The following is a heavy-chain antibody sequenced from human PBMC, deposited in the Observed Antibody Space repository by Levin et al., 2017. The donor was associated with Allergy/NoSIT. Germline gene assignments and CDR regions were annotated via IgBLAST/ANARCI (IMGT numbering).Heavy chain of an antibody. CDR2: IKQDGTEK. V-gene: IGHV3-7*04. CDR1: GISFSSYW. J-gene: IGHJ3*02. Sequence: GGSLRLSCVVSGISFSSYWMSWVRQAPGKGLEWVANIKQDGTEKHYVDSVKGRFTISRDNAEDSLYLQMNNLRVEDTAVYYCARGPYAFDTWGQGTMVSVS. CDR3: ARGPYAFDT.